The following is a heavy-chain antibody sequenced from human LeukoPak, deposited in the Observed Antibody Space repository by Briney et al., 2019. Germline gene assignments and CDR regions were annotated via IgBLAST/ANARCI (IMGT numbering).Heavy chain of an antibody. Sequence: ASVKVSCKASGGTFSSYAISWVRQAPGQGLEWMGRIIPILGIANYAQKFQGRVTITADKSTSTAYMELSSLRSEDTAVYYCASTSTVVTPYNWFDPWGQGTLVTVSS. D-gene: IGHD4-23*01. J-gene: IGHJ5*02. CDR3: ASTSTVVTPYNWFDP. CDR2: IIPILGIA. CDR1: GGTFSSYA. V-gene: IGHV1-69*04.